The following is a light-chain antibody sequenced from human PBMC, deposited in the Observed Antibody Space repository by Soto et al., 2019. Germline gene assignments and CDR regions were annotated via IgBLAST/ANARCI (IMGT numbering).Light chain of an antibody. V-gene: IGKV3-11*01. CDR2: DAS. CDR3: HQRSNWPST. Sequence: EIVLTQSPATLSLSPGERATLSCRASQSVSRYLAWYQQKPGQAPRLLIYDASNTATGIPARFSGSGSGTDFTLTITSVEPEDLTVYYCHQRSNWPSTFGGGTRVAIK. CDR1: QSVSRY. J-gene: IGKJ4*02.